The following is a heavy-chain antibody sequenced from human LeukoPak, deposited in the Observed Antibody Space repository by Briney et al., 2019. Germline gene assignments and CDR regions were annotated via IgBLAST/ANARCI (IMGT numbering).Heavy chain of an antibody. Sequence: SQTLSLTCAISGDSVSSNSAAWNWIRQSPSRGLEWLGRTYYRSKWYYDYAVAVKSRISINPDTSKNQFSLQLSSVTPEDTAVYYCARGQDDRSGTFDYWGQGILVTVSS. CDR1: GDSVSSNSAA. J-gene: IGHJ4*02. V-gene: IGHV6-1*01. D-gene: IGHD3-22*01. CDR2: TYYRSKWYY. CDR3: ARGQDDRSGTFDY.